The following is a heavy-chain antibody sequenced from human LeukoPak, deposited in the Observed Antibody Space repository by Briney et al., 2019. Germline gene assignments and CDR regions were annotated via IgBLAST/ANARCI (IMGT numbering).Heavy chain of an antibody. V-gene: IGHV4-59*08. D-gene: IGHD3-22*01. Sequence: SETLSLTCTVSGGSISSYYWSWIRQPPGKGLEWIGYIYYSGSTNYNPSLKSRVTISVDTSKNQFSLKLSSVTAADTAVYYCARQGGSVGYYDSSGYYGYWGQGTLVTVSS. CDR1: GGSISSYY. CDR3: ARQGGSVGYYDSSGYYGY. J-gene: IGHJ4*02. CDR2: IYYSGST.